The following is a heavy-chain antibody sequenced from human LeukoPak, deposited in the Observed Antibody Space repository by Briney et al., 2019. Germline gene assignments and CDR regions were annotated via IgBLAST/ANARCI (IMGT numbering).Heavy chain of an antibody. D-gene: IGHD4-17*01. CDR3: AKGRGTTVTSAANY. J-gene: IGHJ4*02. V-gene: IGHV3-23*01. CDR2: IGGSGDNT. Sequence: PGGSLRLSCAASGFTFSSYAMSWVRQAPGKGLGWVSSIGGSGDNTFYADSVKDRFTISRDNSKNTLFLQMNSLRAEDTAVYYCAKGRGTTVTSAANYWGQGTLVTVSS. CDR1: GFTFSSYA.